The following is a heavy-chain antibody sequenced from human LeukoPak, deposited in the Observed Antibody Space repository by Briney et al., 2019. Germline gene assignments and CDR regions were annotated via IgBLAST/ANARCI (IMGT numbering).Heavy chain of an antibody. CDR2: IYYSGST. Sequence: SETLSLTCTVSGGSISSYYWSRIRQPPGKGLEWIGYIYYSGSTNYNPSLKSRVTISVDTSKNQFSLKLSSVTAADTAVYYCARAMSDSSGPRYSDYWGQGTLVTVSS. CDR1: GGSISSYY. CDR3: ARAMSDSSGPRYSDY. J-gene: IGHJ4*02. D-gene: IGHD3-22*01. V-gene: IGHV4-59*08.